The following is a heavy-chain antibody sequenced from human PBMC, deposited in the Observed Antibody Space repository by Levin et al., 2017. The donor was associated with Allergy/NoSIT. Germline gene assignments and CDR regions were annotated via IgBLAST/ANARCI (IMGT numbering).Heavy chain of an antibody. CDR3: ARIPGGKMATKYYDYGMDV. CDR1: GFSLSNARMG. CDR2: IFSNDEK. Sequence: SGPTLVKPTETLTLTCTVSGFSLSNARMGVSWIRQPPGKALEWLAHIFSNDEKSYSTSLKSRLTISKDTSKSQVVLTMTNMDPVDTATYYCARIPGGKMATKYYDYGMDVWGQGTTVTVSS. V-gene: IGHV2-26*01. J-gene: IGHJ6*02. D-gene: IGHD5-24*01.